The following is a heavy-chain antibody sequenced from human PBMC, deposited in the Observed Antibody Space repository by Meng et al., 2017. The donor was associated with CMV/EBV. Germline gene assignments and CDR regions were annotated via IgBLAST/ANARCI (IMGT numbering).Heavy chain of an antibody. J-gene: IGHJ5*02. D-gene: IGHD1-26*01. CDR2: INHSGST. V-gene: IGHV4-34*01. CDR3: ARGVGGWFDP. Sequence: QVQLQEWGAALLKPSESLSLTCAVYGGSFSGYYWSWIRQPPGKGLEWIGEINHSGSTNYNPSLKSRVTISVDTSKNQFSLKLSSVTAADTAVYYCARGVGGWFDPWGQGTLVTVSS. CDR1: GGSFSGYY.